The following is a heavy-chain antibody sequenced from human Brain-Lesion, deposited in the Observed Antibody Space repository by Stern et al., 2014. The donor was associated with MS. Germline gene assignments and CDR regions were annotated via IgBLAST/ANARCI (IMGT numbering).Heavy chain of an antibody. D-gene: IGHD2-2*01. J-gene: IGHJ6*02. Sequence: QVQLVESGPGLVKPSQTLSLSCTVSGGSISSGGYYWSWIRQPAGKGLEWIGRIFNSGSTSYNPSLKSRVPISIDTSKNQFSLRLTPRTAADTAVYYCARGRVVPGFQYYATDVWGQGTTVIVSS. CDR1: GGSISSGGYY. CDR2: IFNSGST. V-gene: IGHV4-61*02. CDR3: ARGRVVPGFQYYATDV.